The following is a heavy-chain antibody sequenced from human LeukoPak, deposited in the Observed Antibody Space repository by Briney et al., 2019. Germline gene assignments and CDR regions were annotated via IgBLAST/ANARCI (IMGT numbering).Heavy chain of an antibody. Sequence: PGGSLRLSCAASGFTFSSYWMSWVRQAPGKGLEWVANINQDGSEKYYVDSVEGRFTISRDNAKNSVFLQMNSLRAEDTAVYYCARYGLGAAGSLFGYWGQGTLVTVSS. CDR3: ARYGLGAAGSLFGY. J-gene: IGHJ4*02. CDR1: GFTFSSYW. CDR2: INQDGSEK. D-gene: IGHD6-13*01. V-gene: IGHV3-7*01.